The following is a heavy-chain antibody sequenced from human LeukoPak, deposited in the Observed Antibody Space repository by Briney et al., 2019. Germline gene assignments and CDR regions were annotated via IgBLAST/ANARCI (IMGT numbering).Heavy chain of an antibody. Sequence: GGSLRLSCAASGFTFSSYGMHWVRQAPGKGLEWVSYISSSGSTIYYADSVKGRFTISRDNAKNSLYLQMNSLRAEDTAVYYCARDLFVGQLVHYGMDVWGQGTTVTVSS. V-gene: IGHV3-48*04. J-gene: IGHJ6*02. D-gene: IGHD6-6*01. CDR2: ISSSGSTI. CDR1: GFTFSSYG. CDR3: ARDLFVGQLVHYGMDV.